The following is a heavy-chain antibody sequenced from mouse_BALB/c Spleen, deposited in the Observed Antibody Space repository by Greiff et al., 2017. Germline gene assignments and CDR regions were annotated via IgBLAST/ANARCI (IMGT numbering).Heavy chain of an antibody. CDR1: GFTFSSYG. V-gene: IGHV5-6*01. J-gene: IGHJ2*01. Sequence: EVKLVESGGDLVKPGGSLKLSCAASGFTFSSYGMSWVRQTPDKRLEWVATISSGGSYTYYPDSVKGRFTISRDNAKNTLYLQMSSLKSEDTAMYYCARQRILRYYFDYWGQGTTLTVSS. CDR3: ARQRILRYYFDY. CDR2: ISSGGSYT. D-gene: IGHD1-1*01.